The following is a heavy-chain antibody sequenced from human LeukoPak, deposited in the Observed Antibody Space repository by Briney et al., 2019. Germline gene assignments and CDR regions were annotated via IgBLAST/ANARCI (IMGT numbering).Heavy chain of an antibody. D-gene: IGHD3-9*01. J-gene: IGHJ4*02. CDR2: ISYDGSNK. Sequence: PGGSLRLSCAASGFTFSSYGMHWVRQAPGKGLEWVAVISYDGSNKYYADSVKGRFTISRENSKNTLYLQMNSLRAEDTAVYYCAKDTSYYDILTGLDYWGQGTLVTVSS. CDR3: AKDTSYYDILTGLDY. CDR1: GFTFSSYG. V-gene: IGHV3-30*18.